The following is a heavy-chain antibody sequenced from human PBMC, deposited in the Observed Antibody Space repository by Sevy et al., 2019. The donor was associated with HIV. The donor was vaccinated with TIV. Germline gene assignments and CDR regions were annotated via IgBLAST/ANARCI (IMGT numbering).Heavy chain of an antibody. Sequence: GPLRLSCAASGFTFSDHYMEWVRQAPGKGLEWVGRIRNKADSYTTEYAASVKGRFTISRDDSKNSLYLLMNSLKTEDTAVYYCATHAGIAVAGRVFDYWGQGTLVTVSS. CDR3: ATHAGIAVAGRVFDY. D-gene: IGHD6-13*01. V-gene: IGHV3-72*01. CDR1: GFTFSDHY. CDR2: IRNKADSYTT. J-gene: IGHJ4*02.